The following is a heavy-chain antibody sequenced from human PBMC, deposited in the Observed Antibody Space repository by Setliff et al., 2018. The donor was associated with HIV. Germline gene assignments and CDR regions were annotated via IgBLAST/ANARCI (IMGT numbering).Heavy chain of an antibody. D-gene: IGHD3-3*01. V-gene: IGHV3-11*04. J-gene: IGHJ3*01. CDR3: AKQRYYDGNDGFDV. CDR1: GFRFSDYY. Sequence: GSLRLSCAASGFRFSDYYMNWVRQAPGKGLEWVSYISSSGSTIYYADSVKGRFTISRDNTKNSLYLQMNSLRAEDTAVYYCAKQRYYDGNDGFDVWGQGTMVTVSS. CDR2: ISSSGSTI.